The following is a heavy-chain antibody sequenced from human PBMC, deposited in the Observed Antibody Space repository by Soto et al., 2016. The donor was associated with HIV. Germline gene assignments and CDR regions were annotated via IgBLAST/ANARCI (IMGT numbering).Heavy chain of an antibody. J-gene: IGHJ5*02. CDR2: INTYNGNT. Sequence: QVQLVQSGVEVKKPGASVKVSCNASGYTFTSYGISWVRQAPGQGLEWMGWINTYNGNTNYAQKLQGRVTMTTDTSTSTAYMELRSLRSDDTAVYYCARVSGYYYGSGSYLGWFDPGAREPWSPSPQ. V-gene: IGHV1-18*01. CDR1: GYTFTSYG. D-gene: IGHD3-10*01. CDR3: ARVSGYYYGSGSYLGWFDP.